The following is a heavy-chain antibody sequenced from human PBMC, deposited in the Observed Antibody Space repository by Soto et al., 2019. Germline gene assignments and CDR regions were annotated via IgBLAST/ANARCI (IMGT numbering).Heavy chain of an antibody. Sequence: GESLKISCKGSGYSFTSYWIGWVRQMPGKGLEWMGIIYPGDSDTRYSPSFQGQVTISADKSISTAYLQWSSLKASDTAMYYCARHYEFGPYLNAFDIWGQGTMVTVSS. D-gene: IGHD3-3*01. J-gene: IGHJ3*02. CDR2: IYPGDSDT. CDR1: GYSFTSYW. CDR3: ARHYEFGPYLNAFDI. V-gene: IGHV5-51*01.